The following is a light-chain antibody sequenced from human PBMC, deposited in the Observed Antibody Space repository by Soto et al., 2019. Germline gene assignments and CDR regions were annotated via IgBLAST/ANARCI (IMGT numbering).Light chain of an antibody. CDR3: QQYGSSPPIT. Sequence: EIVLPQSPVTLSLSPGESSTLSRRASQSVSGYLAWYQQKPGQAPRLLIYGASSRATGIPDRFSGSGSGTDFTLTIRSLQSEDLAVYYCQQYGSSPPITFGNGKRLEIK. J-gene: IGKJ5*01. CDR2: GAS. CDR1: QSVSGY. V-gene: IGKV3-20*01.